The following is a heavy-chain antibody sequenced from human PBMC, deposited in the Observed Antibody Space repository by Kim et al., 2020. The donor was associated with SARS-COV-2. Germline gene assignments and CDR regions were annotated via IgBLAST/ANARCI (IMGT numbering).Heavy chain of an antibody. CDR3: VRDITRGSSAWERYFDL. V-gene: IGHV3-30*03. D-gene: IGHD6-13*01. Sequence: GGSLRLSCTASGFPFIEYGMHWVRQAPGKGLDWVAVTSKDGGNTYYADSVEGRFTISRDNSKNTLYLQMNGLRSEDTAIYYCVRDITRGSSAWERYFDL. CDR1: GFPFIEYG. J-gene: IGHJ2*01. CDR2: TSKDGGNT.